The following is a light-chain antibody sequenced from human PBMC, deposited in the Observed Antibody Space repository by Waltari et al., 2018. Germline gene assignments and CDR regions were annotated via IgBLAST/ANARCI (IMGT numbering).Light chain of an antibody. V-gene: IGKV1-39*01. CDR3: QQSYSTPQT. CDR2: AAS. J-gene: IGKJ4*01. CDR1: QAISGY. Sequence: NQLTQSPSSLSASVGDRVTITCRASQAISGYLAWYQQKPGKAPKLLIYAASTLQSGVPSRFSGSGSGTDFTLTISSLQPEDFATYYCQQSYSTPQTFGGGTKVEIK.